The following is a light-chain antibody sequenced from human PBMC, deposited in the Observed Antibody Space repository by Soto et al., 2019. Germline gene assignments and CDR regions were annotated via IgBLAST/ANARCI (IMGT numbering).Light chain of an antibody. CDR1: SGHSSYA. CDR3: QTCGTGVV. V-gene: IGLV4-69*01. Sequence: QPVLTQSPSASASLGASVKLTCTLSSGHSSYAIAWHQQQPEKGPRYLMKLNSDGSHSKGDGIPDRFSGSSSGAERYLTISSLQSDDEADYYCQTCGTGVVFGGGTKLTVL. J-gene: IGLJ2*01. CDR2: LNSDGSH.